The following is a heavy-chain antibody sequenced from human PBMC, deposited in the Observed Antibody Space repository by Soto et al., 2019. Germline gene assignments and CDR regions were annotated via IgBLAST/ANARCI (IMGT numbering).Heavy chain of an antibody. CDR1: GYTFTSYD. CDR2: MNHDSGNT. D-gene: IGHD5-18*01. J-gene: IGHJ4*02. Sequence: QVQVVQSGAAVQKPGASVKVSCKASGYTFTSYDINWVRQAAGQGLEWMGWMNHDSGNTGYAQRFQGRVTMTRKPSISTAYMELTCLSSEDTAVYYCVSRKLSYGGFDYWGQGNLVTVSS. CDR3: VSRKLSYGGFDY. V-gene: IGHV1-8*01.